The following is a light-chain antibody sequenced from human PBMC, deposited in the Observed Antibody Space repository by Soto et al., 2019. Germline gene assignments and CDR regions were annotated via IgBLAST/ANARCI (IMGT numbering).Light chain of an antibody. J-gene: IGKJ4*01. CDR1: QSVLYSSKNKNY. Sequence: DIVMTQSPDSLAVSLGERATIKCKSSQSVLYSSKNKNYLAWYQQKPGQPPKLLIYWASTRESGVPDRFSGSGSGTDFTLTISSLQAEDVAVYYCQQYYTTPFTFGGGAKVEIK. CDR2: WAS. V-gene: IGKV4-1*01. CDR3: QQYYTTPFT.